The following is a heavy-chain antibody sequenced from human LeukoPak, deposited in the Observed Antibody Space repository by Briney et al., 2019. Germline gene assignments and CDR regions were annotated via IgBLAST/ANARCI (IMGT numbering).Heavy chain of an antibody. CDR2: INWNGGST. D-gene: IGHD5-18*01. CDR1: GFTFDDYG. V-gene: IGHV3-20*04. J-gene: IGHJ4*02. CDR3: ARFIRGYSYGAFDY. Sequence: GGTLRLSCAASGFTFDDYGMTWVRQAPGKGLEWVSSINWNGGSTGYADSVKGRFTISRDKAKNSLNLQMNSLRAEDTALYYCARFIRGYSYGAFDYWGQGTLVTVSS.